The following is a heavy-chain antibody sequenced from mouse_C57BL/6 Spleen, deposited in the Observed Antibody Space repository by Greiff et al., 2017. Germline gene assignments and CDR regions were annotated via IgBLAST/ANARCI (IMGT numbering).Heavy chain of an antibody. CDR2: ISSGGDYI. J-gene: IGHJ3*01. Sequence: EVKLMESGEGLVKPGGSLKLSCAASGFTFSSYAMSWVRQTPEKRLEWVAYISSGGDYIYYADTVKGRFTISRDNARNTLYLQMSSLKSEDTAMYYCTRVRGSSYFFAEWGQGTLVTVSA. V-gene: IGHV5-9-1*02. CDR1: GFTFSSYA. D-gene: IGHD1-1*01. CDR3: TRVRGSSYFFAE.